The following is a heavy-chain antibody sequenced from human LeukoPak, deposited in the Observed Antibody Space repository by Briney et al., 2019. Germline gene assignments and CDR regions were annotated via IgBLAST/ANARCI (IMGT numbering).Heavy chain of an antibody. CDR2: ISTSSTYI. V-gene: IGHV3-21*01. CDR3: TKDKGSSWYSYYMDV. D-gene: IGHD6-13*01. J-gene: IGHJ6*03. Sequence: PGGSLRLSCEASGFTFSSYSMNWVRQAPGKGLEWVSSISTSSTYIYYPDSVKGRFTISRDNSKNTLYLQMNSLRAEDTAVYYCTKDKGSSWYSYYMDVWGKGTTVTVSS. CDR1: GFTFSSYS.